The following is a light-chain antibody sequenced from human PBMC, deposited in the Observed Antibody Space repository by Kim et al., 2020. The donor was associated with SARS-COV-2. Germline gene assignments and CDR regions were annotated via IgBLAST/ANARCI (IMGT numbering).Light chain of an antibody. CDR1: QTISTD. Sequence: DIQMTQSPSSLSASVGDRVTITCRASQTISTDLTWYQQKPGKAPKLLIYDASSLQSGVPSRFSGSGSGTDFTLTISNLQPEDFATYYCQQSYSLITFGQGTRLEIK. V-gene: IGKV1-39*01. J-gene: IGKJ5*01. CDR2: DAS. CDR3: QQSYSLIT.